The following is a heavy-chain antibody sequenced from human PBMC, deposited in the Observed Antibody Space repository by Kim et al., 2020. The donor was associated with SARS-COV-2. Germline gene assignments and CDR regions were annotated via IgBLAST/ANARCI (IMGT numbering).Heavy chain of an antibody. Sequence: NPSLRSRVTISVDTSKNQFSLKLSSVTAADTAVYYCARLGYCSGGSCIDYWGQGTLVTVSS. V-gene: IGHV4-39*01. J-gene: IGHJ4*02. D-gene: IGHD2-15*01. CDR3: ARLGYCSGGSCIDY.